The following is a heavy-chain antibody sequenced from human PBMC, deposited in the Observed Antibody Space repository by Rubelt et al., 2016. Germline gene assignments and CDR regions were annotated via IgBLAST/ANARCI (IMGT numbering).Heavy chain of an antibody. CDR3: AAARGNTGEFGH. V-gene: IGHV4-59*12. CDR2: IYYSGST. CDR1: GGSISNYY. D-gene: IGHD1-1*01. Sequence: QVQLQESGPGLVKPSETLSLTCTVSGGSISNYYWSWIRQPPGKGLEWIGYIYYSGSTSYNPSLKSRVTISVDTSKNQFSLKLSSVTAAGTAVYFCAAARGNTGEFGHWGQGTLVTVSS. J-gene: IGHJ4*02.